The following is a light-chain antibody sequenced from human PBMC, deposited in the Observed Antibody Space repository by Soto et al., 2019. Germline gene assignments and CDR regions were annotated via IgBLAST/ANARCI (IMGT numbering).Light chain of an antibody. CDR1: SSNIGSNT. CDR2: SNN. Sequence: QSVLTQPPSASGTPGQRVTISCSGSSSNIGSNTVNWYQQLPGTAPKLLIYSNNQRPSGVPDRFSGSKSGTSASLAISGLQSEDEADYYCAAWDDSLKGYVFGSGTKVTAL. J-gene: IGLJ1*01. V-gene: IGLV1-44*01. CDR3: AAWDDSLKGYV.